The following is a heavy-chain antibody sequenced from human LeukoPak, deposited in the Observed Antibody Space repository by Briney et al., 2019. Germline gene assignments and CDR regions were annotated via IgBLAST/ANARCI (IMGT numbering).Heavy chain of an antibody. CDR2: FYSGGST. V-gene: IGHV3-53*01. CDR3: ARDPLGSSSY. CDR1: GFTVSSSY. D-gene: IGHD6-13*01. J-gene: IGHJ4*02. Sequence: GGSLRLSCAASGFTVSSSYMSWVRQAPGKGLEWVSVFYSGGSTYYADSVKGRFTISRDNSKNTLYLQMNSLRAEDTAVYYCARDPLGSSSYWGQGTLVTVSS.